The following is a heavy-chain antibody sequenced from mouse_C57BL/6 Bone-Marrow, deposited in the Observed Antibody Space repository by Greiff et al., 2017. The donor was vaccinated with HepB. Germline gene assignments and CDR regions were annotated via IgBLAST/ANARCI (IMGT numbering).Heavy chain of an antibody. CDR1: GFTFSDYY. CDR3: ARDPLLFWYFDV. CDR2: INYDGSST. Sequence: EVQLVESEGGLVQPGSSMKLSCTASGFTFSDYYMAWVRQVPEKGLEWVANINYDGSSTYYLDSLKSRFIISRDNAKNILYLQMSSLKSEDTATYDCARDPLLFWYFDVWGTGTTVTVSS. V-gene: IGHV5-16*01. D-gene: IGHD6-1*01. J-gene: IGHJ1*03.